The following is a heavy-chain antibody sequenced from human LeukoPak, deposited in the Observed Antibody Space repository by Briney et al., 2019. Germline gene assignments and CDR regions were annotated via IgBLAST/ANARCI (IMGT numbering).Heavy chain of an antibody. CDR2: ITRDGSQE. CDR1: GFSFSSYW. V-gene: IGHV3-7*01. D-gene: IGHD3-22*01. J-gene: IGHJ3*02. CDR3: ARDSSPQSGVYYFDAFDM. Sequence: GGSLRLSCAASGFSFSSYWMTWVRQAPGKGLEWVANITRDGSQEHYVDSVEGRFTISSENTKSSLYLQMNSMRAEDTAVYYCARDSSPQSGVYYFDAFDMWGQGTMVTVSS.